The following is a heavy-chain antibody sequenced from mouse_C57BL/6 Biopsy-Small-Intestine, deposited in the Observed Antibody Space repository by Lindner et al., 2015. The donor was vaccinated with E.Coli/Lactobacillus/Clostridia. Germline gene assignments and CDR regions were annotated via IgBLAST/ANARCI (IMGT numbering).Heavy chain of an antibody. CDR2: ISAYNSDA. Sequence: SVKVSCKASGYTFTSYGVSWVRQAPGQGLEWMGWISAYNSDAKYAQKFQERVTVTTDTIMTTAYMELRSLTSDDTAVYYCAREYCDTAGCYGVDYWGQGTLVTVSS. J-gene: IGHJ4*01. D-gene: IGHD1-1*02. V-gene: IGHV1-14*01. CDR1: GYTFTSYG. CDR3: AREYCDTAGCYGVDY.